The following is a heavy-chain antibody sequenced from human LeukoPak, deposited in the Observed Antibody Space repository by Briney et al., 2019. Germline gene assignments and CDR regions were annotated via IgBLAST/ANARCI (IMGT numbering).Heavy chain of an antibody. Sequence: PSETLSLTCTVSGGSISTSYYYWGWIRQPPGKGLEWIGNIHNSESTYYNPSLKSRVTISVDTSKNRFSLKLSSVTAADTAVYYCARQVTFGYAYAYYFDYWGQGSLVTVSS. CDR1: GGSISTSYYY. D-gene: IGHD5-18*01. CDR3: ARQVTFGYAYAYYFDY. V-gene: IGHV4-39*01. J-gene: IGHJ4*02. CDR2: IHNSEST.